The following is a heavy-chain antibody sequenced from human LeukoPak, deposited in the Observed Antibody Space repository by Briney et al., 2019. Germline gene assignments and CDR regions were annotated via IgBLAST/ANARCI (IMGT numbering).Heavy chain of an antibody. D-gene: IGHD3-22*01. CDR1: GYTFTSYD. CDR2: MNPNSGNT. CDR3: ARAHYYDSSGYYYGFDY. J-gene: IGHJ4*02. V-gene: IGHV1-8*03. Sequence: ASVKVPCKASGYTFTSYDINWVRQATGQGLEWMGWMNPNSGNTGYAQKFQGRVTITRNTSISTAYMELSSLRSEDTAVYYCARAHYYDSSGYYYGFDYWGQGTLLTVSS.